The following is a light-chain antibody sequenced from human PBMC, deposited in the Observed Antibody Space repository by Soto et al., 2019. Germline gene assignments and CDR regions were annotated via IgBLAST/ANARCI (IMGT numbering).Light chain of an antibody. CDR1: QSVSSN. CDR2: DAS. Sequence: QCPANLYVTPGERATLSCRASQSVSSNLAWYQQKPGQAPRLLIYDASTRATGIPARFSGSGSGTEFTLTISSLQSEDLAVYYCQQYDDWPDTFGQGTKVDIK. V-gene: IGKV3-15*01. CDR3: QQYDDWPDT. J-gene: IGKJ1*01.